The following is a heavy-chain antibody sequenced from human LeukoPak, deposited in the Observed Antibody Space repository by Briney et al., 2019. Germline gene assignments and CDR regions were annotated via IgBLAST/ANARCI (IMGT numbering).Heavy chain of an antibody. CDR1: GYTFTGYY. D-gene: IGHD3-10*01. V-gene: IGHV1-2*02. Sequence: ASVKVSCKASGYTFTGYYMHWVRQAPGQGLEWMGWINPNSGGTNYAQKFQGRITMTRDTSITTAYMELSSLRSDDTAVYYCARDLGVRGVIGFWGQGTLVTVSS. CDR2: INPNSGGT. CDR3: ARDLGVRGVIGF. J-gene: IGHJ4*02.